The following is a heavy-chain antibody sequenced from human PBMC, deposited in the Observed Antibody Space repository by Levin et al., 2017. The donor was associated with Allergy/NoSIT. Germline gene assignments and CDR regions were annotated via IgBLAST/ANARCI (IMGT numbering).Heavy chain of an antibody. CDR3: ARETSTKAFDC. CDR1: GYTFTDYY. V-gene: IGHV1-2*02. D-gene: IGHD1-1*01. Sequence: GESLKISCKASGYTFTDYYMHWVRQAPGQGLEWMGWINPYSGGTDYAQKFQGRVTMTRDTSISTVYMELTSLRSDDTAVYYCARETSTKAFDCWGQGTLVTVSS. J-gene: IGHJ4*02. CDR2: INPYSGGT.